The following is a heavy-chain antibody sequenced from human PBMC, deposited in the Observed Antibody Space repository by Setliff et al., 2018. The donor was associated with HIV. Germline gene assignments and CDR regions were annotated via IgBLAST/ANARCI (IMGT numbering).Heavy chain of an antibody. CDR3: ARSGPQTTWYFDRSGYSHNH. D-gene: IGHD3-22*01. V-gene: IGHV1-18*01. CDR1: GYTFTSYG. J-gene: IGHJ5*02. Sequence: ASVKVSCKASGYTFTSYGISWVRQAPGQGLEWMGWISAYNGNTIYAQKVQGRVTMTTDTSTSTAYMELRSLRSDDTAVYYCARSGPQTTWYFDRSGYSHNHWGQGTLVTVPS. CDR2: ISAYNGNT.